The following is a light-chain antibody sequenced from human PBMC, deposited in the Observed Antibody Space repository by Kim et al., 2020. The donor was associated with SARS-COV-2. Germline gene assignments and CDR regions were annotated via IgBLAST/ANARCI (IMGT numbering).Light chain of an antibody. J-gene: IGLJ3*02. CDR3: SAWDSSLSAWV. Sequence: LTQPPSVSKGLRQTATLTCTGNSNDVGDQGAAWLQQHQGHPPKLLSYRNNNRPSGISERLSASRSGNTASLTITGLQPEDEADYYCSAWDSSLSAWVFGGGTKLTVL. CDR2: RNN. V-gene: IGLV10-54*01. CDR1: SNDVGDQG.